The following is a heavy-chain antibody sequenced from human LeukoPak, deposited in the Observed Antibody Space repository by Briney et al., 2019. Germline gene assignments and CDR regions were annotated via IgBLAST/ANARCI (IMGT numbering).Heavy chain of an antibody. CDR1: GFTFSSYE. D-gene: IGHD3-10*01. V-gene: IGHV3-48*03. CDR2: IGNSGRTI. Sequence: PGGSLRLSCAASGFTFSSYEMNWVRQAPGKGLEWVSYIGNSGRTIYYEDSLKGRFTISRDNAKNSLYLQMNSLRAEDTAVYYCARMRYGSGSDFDYWGQGTLVTVSS. CDR3: ARMRYGSGSDFDY. J-gene: IGHJ4*02.